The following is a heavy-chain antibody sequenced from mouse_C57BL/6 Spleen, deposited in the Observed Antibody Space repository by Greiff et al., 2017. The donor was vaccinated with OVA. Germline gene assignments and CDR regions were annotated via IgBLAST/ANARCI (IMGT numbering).Heavy chain of an antibody. Sequence: EVQLQQSGPELVKPGASVKIPCKASGYTFTDYNMDWVKQSHGKSLEWIGDINPNNGGTIYNQKFKGKATLTVDKSSSTAYMELRSLTSEDTAVYYCARGDITTVVATYGGYFDVWGTGTTVTVSS. CDR3: ARGDITTVVATYGGYFDV. J-gene: IGHJ1*03. CDR1: GYTFTDYN. CDR2: INPNNGGT. D-gene: IGHD1-1*01. V-gene: IGHV1-18*01.